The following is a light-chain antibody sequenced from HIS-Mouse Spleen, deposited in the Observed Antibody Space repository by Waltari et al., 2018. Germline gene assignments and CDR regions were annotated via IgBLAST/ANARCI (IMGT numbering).Light chain of an antibody. Sequence: QSVLTQPPSASGTPGQRVPISCSGSSSHIGSNYVHWYQQPPGTAPKLLIYRNNQRPSGVPDRFSGSKSGTSASLAISGLRSEDEADYYCAAWDDSLSGPVFGGGTKLTVL. CDR3: AAWDDSLSGPV. J-gene: IGLJ3*02. V-gene: IGLV1-47*01. CDR1: SSHIGSNY. CDR2: RNN.